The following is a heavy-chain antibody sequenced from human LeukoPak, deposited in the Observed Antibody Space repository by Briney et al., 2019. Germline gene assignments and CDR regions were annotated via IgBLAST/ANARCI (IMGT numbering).Heavy chain of an antibody. CDR1: GGSNNIYY. Sequence: PSETLSLTCTVSGGSNNIYYWSWIRQPAGKGLEWIGRIYTSGSTNYNPSLKSRVTMSVDTSKTQFSLKLSSVTAADTAIYYCARGPLTVTRGFDPWGQGTLVTVSS. CDR2: IYTSGST. J-gene: IGHJ5*02. D-gene: IGHD4-17*01. CDR3: ARGPLTVTRGFDP. V-gene: IGHV4-4*07.